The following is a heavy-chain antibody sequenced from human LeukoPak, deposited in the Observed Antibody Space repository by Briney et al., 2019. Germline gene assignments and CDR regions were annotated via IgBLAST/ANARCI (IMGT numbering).Heavy chain of an antibody. V-gene: IGHV1-2*02. Sequence: ASVKVSGKASGYTFTGYYMHWVRQAPGQGLEWMGWINPNSGGTNYAQKFQGRVTMTRDTSISTAYMELSRLRSDDTAVYYCARDPYSGSYYAYFDYWGQGTLVTVSS. CDR3: ARDPYSGSYYAYFDY. D-gene: IGHD1-26*01. J-gene: IGHJ4*02. CDR2: INPNSGGT. CDR1: GYTFTGYY.